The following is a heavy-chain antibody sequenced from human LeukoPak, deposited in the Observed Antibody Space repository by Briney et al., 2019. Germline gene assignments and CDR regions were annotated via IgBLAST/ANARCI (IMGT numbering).Heavy chain of an antibody. CDR1: GFRFGDFD. CDR2: IQFDRSSE. CDR3: VKDLYGRSYRGYFQH. V-gene: IGHV3-30*02. J-gene: IGHJ1*01. D-gene: IGHD2-15*01. Sequence: PGGSLRLSCAASGFRFGDFDMNWVRQAPGKGLEWVAFIQFDRSSEHYSDSVKGRFTISRDNSNNTLYLQMDSLRLEDTAVYYFVKDLYGRSYRGYFQHWGQGILVTVSS.